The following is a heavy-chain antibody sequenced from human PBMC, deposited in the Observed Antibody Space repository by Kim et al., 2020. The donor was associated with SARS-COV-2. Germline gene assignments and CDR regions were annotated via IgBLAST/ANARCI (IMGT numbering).Heavy chain of an antibody. CDR1: GGSISSYY. Sequence: SETLSLTCTVSGGSISSYYWSWIRQPPGKGLEWIGYIYYSGSTNYNPSLKSRVTISVDTSKNQFSLKLSSVTAADTAVYYCARGRWLVPKNWFDPWGQGTLVTVSS. V-gene: IGHV4-59*01. J-gene: IGHJ5*02. CDR2: IYYSGST. D-gene: IGHD6-19*01. CDR3: ARGRWLVPKNWFDP.